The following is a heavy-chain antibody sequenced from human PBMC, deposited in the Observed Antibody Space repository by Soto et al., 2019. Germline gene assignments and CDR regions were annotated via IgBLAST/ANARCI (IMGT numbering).Heavy chain of an antibody. CDR2: IYYSGST. CDR3: ARSGALVAAEGGSNWFDP. D-gene: IGHD6-25*01. CDR1: GGSISSYY. J-gene: IGHJ5*02. Sequence: SETLSLTCTVSGGSISSYYWSWIRQPPGKGLEWIGYIYYSGSTNYNPSLKSRVTISVDTSKNQFSLKLSSVTAADTAVYYCARSGALVAAEGGSNWFDPWGQGTLVTVSS. V-gene: IGHV4-59*01.